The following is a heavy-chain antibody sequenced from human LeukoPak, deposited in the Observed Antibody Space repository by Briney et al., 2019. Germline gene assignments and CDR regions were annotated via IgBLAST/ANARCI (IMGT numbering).Heavy chain of an antibody. D-gene: IGHD2-2*01. CDR2: ITQSGTT. V-gene: IGHV4-34*01. Sequence: SETLSPTCGVYGGSFNGYYWTWIRQPPGKGLEWIGEITQSGTTNYNPSLESRVTISVDTSKNQLSPRLTSATAADTAVYYCARADCTTISCPADYWGQGTLVTVSS. J-gene: IGHJ4*02. CDR1: GGSFNGYY. CDR3: ARADCTTISCPADY.